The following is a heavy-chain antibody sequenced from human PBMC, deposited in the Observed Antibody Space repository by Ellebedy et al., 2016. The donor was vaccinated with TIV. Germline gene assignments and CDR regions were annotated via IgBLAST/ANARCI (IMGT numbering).Heavy chain of an antibody. CDR1: GYSISSGYY. J-gene: IGHJ4*02. CDR2: IYHSGST. V-gene: IGHV4-38-2*02. Sequence: SETLSLXCTVSGYSISSGYYWTWIRQPPGKGLEWIGSIYHSGSTYYNPSLRSRVTISVDTSKNQFSLRLSSVTAADTAVYYCARALSRGWYLFDYWGQGILVSVSS. CDR3: ARALSRGWYLFDY. D-gene: IGHD6-19*01.